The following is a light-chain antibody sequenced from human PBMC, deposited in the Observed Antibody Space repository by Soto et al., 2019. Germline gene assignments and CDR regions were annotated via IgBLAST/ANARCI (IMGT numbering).Light chain of an antibody. CDR3: QQFNSYPRT. J-gene: IGKJ1*01. Sequence: DIQLTQSPSFLSASVGDRVSITCRASQGINTYLVWYQQKPGKAPKFLIYAASTLQSGVPPRFSGSGSGTEFTLTISSLQPEDFATYYCQQFNSYPRTFGQGTKVEIK. CDR1: QGINTY. CDR2: AAS. V-gene: IGKV1-9*01.